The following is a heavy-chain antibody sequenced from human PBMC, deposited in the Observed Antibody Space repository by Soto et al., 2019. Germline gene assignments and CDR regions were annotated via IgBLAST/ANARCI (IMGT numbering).Heavy chain of an antibody. J-gene: IGHJ4*02. CDR2: LSGSGTST. CDR1: GFSFVNYA. D-gene: IGHD6-19*01. CDR3: AKATTNGGWFNPFDS. V-gene: IGHV3-23*01. Sequence: GGSLRLSCAASGFSFVNYAMNWVRQAPGKGLEWVSGLSGSGTSTYYADSVKGRFTISRDNSRDTLFLQMNSLTADDTTVYYCAKATTNGGWFNPFDSWGQGALVTVSS.